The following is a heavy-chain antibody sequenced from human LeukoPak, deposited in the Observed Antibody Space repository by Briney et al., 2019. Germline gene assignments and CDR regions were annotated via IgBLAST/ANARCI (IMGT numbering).Heavy chain of an antibody. V-gene: IGHV1-2*02. CDR1: GYAFTGYY. CDR3: ARRKPDSSGYYHFDY. Sequence: ASVKVSCMASGYAFTGYYIHCVRQAPGQGLEWMGWINPNSGVTKCAQKFQGRVTMTRDTAISTVYMEVIRLRSDDTAVYYCARRKPDSSGYYHFDYWGQGTLVTVSS. J-gene: IGHJ4*02. D-gene: IGHD3-22*01. CDR2: INPNSGVT.